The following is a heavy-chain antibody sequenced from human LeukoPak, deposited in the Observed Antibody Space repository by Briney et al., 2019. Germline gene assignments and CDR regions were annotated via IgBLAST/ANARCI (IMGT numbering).Heavy chain of an antibody. J-gene: IGHJ4*02. D-gene: IGHD6-19*01. Sequence: PGRSLRLSCTASGFTFGDYAMSWVRQAPGKGLEWVGFIRSTTYGATTEYAASVKGRFTISRDDSKSIAYLQMNSLKTEDTAVYYCNRYSSGWYNSDYWGQGTLVTVSS. CDR1: GFTFGDYA. V-gene: IGHV3-49*04. CDR3: NRYSSGWYNSDY. CDR2: IRSTTYGATT.